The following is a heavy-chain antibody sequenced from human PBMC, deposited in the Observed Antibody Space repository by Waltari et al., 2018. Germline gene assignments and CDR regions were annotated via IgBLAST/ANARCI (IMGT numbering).Heavy chain of an antibody. CDR3: SGGEVTGTDF. J-gene: IGHJ4*02. CDR1: GFSFSGSS. CDR2: IRREPYNYAT. Sequence: EVQVVESGGGLVQPGGSLKPPCATSGFSFSGSSIHWVRQTSGKGLEWVGRIRREPYNYATAYSASVKGRFTIARDDSKNTAFLQMNSLMTEDTAVYYCSGGEVTGTDFWGQGTLVTVSS. V-gene: IGHV3-73*01. D-gene: IGHD6-19*01.